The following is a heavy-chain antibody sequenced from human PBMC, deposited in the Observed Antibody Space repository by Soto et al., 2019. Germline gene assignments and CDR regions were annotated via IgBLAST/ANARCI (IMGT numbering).Heavy chain of an antibody. CDR3: PKDCSGAIGGFDI. Sequence: QVQLVQSGTEVKKPGASVKVSCKASGYTFAKYGISWVRQAPGQGLEWVGWISVYHGNTVHAQKFRGRVNMTTDTSTSTAYMERGSFKSDDTAIYYCPKDCSGAIGGFDIWGQGPLVTVSS. CDR1: GYTFAKYG. V-gene: IGHV1-18*01. D-gene: IGHD2-15*01. J-gene: IGHJ4*02. CDR2: ISVYHGNT.